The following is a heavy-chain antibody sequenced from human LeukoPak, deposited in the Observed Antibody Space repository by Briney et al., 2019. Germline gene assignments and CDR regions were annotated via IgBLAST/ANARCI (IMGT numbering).Heavy chain of an antibody. Sequence: TGGSLRLSCAASGFTFSSYSMNWVRQAPGKGLDWIPSISSSSSYIYYAGSVKGRFTISRDNAKNSLYLQMNSLRAEDTAVYYCARGRYSGTYLLDYWGQGTLVTVSS. V-gene: IGHV3-21*01. D-gene: IGHD1-26*01. CDR2: ISSSSSYI. CDR1: GFTFSSYS. CDR3: ARGRYSGTYLLDY. J-gene: IGHJ4*02.